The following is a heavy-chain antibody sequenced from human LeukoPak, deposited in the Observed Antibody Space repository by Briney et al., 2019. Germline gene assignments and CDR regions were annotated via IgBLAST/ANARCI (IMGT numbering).Heavy chain of an antibody. V-gene: IGHV4-59*01. CDR2: IYYSGST. D-gene: IGHD1-26*01. CDR1: GGSISSYY. Sequence: SETLSLTCTVSGGSISSYYWSWIRQPPGKRLEWIGYIYYSGSTNYNPSLKSRVTISVDTSKNQFSLKLNSVTAADTAVYYCARSGSYHNNFDYWGQGTLVTVSS. CDR3: ARSGSYHNNFDY. J-gene: IGHJ4*02.